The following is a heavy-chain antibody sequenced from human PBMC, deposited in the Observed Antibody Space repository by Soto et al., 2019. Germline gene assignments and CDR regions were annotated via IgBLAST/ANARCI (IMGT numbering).Heavy chain of an antibody. Sequence: SVKVSCKAPGGTFSTYTMTWVRQAPGQGLEWMGGIIPLFGTANYAQKFQGRVTITADESTSTVYMELSSLRSEDTAVYYCARSQDSSGYWNNCFDPWGQGTLVTVSS. CDR3: ARSQDSSGYWNNCFDP. CDR2: IIPLFGTA. CDR1: GGTFSTYT. J-gene: IGHJ5*02. D-gene: IGHD3-22*01. V-gene: IGHV1-69*13.